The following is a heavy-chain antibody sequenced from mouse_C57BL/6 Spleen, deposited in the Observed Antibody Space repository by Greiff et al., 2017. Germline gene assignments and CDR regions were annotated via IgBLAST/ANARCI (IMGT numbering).Heavy chain of an antibody. CDR1: GYAFTNYL. CDR2: INPGSGGT. D-gene: IGHD1-1*01. CDR3: ARDYGSKGDY. J-gene: IGHJ2*01. Sequence: QVQLQQSGAELVRPGTSVKVSCKASGYAFTNYLIEWVKQRPGQGLEWIGVINPGSGGTNYNEKFKGKATLTADKSSSTAYMQLSSLTSEDSAVYFCARDYGSKGDYWGQGTTLTVSS. V-gene: IGHV1-54*01.